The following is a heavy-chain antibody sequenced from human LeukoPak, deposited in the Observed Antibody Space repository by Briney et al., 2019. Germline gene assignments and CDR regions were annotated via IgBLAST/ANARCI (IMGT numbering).Heavy chain of an antibody. CDR2: INYSGGST. D-gene: IGHD1-1*01. J-gene: IGHJ4*02. V-gene: IGHV3-23*01. CDR3: AKGLGGTWIRHYFDY. CDR1: GFTFSSNA. Sequence: GGSLRLSCAASGFTFSSNAMSWVRQAPGKGLEWVSGINYSGGSTYYADSVKGRFTISRDNSKNTLYVQMNSLRAEDTAVYYCAKGLGGTWIRHYFDYWGQGTLVTVSS.